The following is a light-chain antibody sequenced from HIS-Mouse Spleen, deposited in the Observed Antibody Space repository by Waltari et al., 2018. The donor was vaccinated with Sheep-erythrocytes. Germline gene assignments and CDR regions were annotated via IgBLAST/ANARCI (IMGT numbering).Light chain of an antibody. V-gene: IGLV2-8*01. CDR3: SSYAGSNNWV. CDR2: EFS. J-gene: IGLJ3*02. CDR1: SSDVGGYNY. Sequence: QSALTQPPSASGSPGQSVTISCTGTSSDVGGYNYVSWYQQHPGKAPKLMIYEFSKRPAGVPGRFAGSKSGNTASLTGSGLQAEDEADYYCSSYAGSNNWVFGGGTKLTVL.